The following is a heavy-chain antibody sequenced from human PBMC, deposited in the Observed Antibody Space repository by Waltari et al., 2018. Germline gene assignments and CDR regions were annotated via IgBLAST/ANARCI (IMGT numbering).Heavy chain of an antibody. D-gene: IGHD1-1*01. CDR2: SGGGVGTT. Sequence: EVQLLESGGGLVQPGGSLRLSCAASGLTFSITAMIWVRQAPGGGLEWGASSGGGVGTTDDADSVAGRFTVSSDNAKNTASLQMDSLRAEDTALYYCCSVQVPLAIANCGQGTLVTVAS. CDR3: CSVQVPLAIAN. V-gene: IGHV3-23*01. CDR1: GLTFSITA. J-gene: IGHJ4*02.